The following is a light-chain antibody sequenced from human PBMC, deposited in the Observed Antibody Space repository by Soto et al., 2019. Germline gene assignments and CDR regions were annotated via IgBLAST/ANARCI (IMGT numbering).Light chain of an antibody. V-gene: IGKV3-15*01. J-gene: IGKJ1*01. CDR3: QQYGNWPRT. CDR2: DAS. Sequence: IVMTQSPATLSVSPGERATLSCRASQSVTSNLAWFQQKPGQAPRLLIFDASTRATGIPARFSGSGSGTEFTLNISSLQSEDFAVYYRQQYGNWPRTFGQGTKVDIK. CDR1: QSVTSN.